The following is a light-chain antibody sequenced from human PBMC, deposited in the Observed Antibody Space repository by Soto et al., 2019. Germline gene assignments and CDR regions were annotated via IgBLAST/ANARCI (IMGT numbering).Light chain of an antibody. V-gene: IGLV1-44*01. CDR2: SNN. J-gene: IGLJ3*02. CDR1: SSNIGSNT. Sequence: QSVLTQPPSASGTPRQRVTISCSGSSSNIGSNTVNWYQQLPGTAPKLLIYSNNQRPSGVPDRFSGSKSGTSASLAISGLPSEDDADYYCAAWDDSLNGWVFGGGTKVTVL. CDR3: AAWDDSLNGWV.